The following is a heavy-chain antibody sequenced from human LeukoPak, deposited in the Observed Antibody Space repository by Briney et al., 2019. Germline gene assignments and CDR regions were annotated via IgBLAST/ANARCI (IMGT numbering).Heavy chain of an antibody. CDR1: GGTFSSYA. J-gene: IGHJ6*03. CDR2: IIPIFGTA. Sequence: SVNVSCKASGGTFSSYAISWVRQAPGQGLEWMGGIIPIFGTANYAQKFQGRVTITADESTSTAYMELSSLRSEDTAVYYCARRDYGSGNPYYYYYMDVWGKGTTVTISS. D-gene: IGHD3-10*01. CDR3: ARRDYGSGNPYYYYYMDV. V-gene: IGHV1-69*13.